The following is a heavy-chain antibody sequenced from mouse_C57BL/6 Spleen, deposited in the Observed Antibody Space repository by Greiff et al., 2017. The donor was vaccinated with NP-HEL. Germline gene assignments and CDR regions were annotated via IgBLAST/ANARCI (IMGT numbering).Heavy chain of an antibody. CDR2: ISSGGSYT. CDR3: ARHDYDDDEGG. CDR1: GFTFSSYG. V-gene: IGHV5-6*01. Sequence: EVKLMESGGDLVKPGGSLKLSCAASGFTFSSYGMSWVRQTPDKRLEWVATISSGGSYTYYPDSVKGRFTISRDNAKNTLYLQMSSLKSEDTAMYYCARHDYDDDEGGWGQGTSVTVSS. J-gene: IGHJ4*01. D-gene: IGHD2-4*01.